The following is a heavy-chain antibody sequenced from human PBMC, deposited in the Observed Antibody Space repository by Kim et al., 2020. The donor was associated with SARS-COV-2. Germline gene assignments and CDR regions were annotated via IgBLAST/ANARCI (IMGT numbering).Heavy chain of an antibody. D-gene: IGHD6-13*01. Sequence: KSQGRVTMTRDTSTSTVYMELSSLRSEDTAVYYCASSSIAAAETSNWFDPWGQGTLVTVSS. J-gene: IGHJ5*02. CDR3: ASSSIAAAETSNWFDP. V-gene: IGHV1-46*01.